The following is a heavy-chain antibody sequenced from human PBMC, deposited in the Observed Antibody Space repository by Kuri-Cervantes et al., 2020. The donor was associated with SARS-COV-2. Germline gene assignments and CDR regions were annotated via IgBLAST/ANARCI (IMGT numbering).Heavy chain of an antibody. CDR3: AKEGDYTPEDGDNYFDY. CDR2: ISFDGTNR. J-gene: IGHJ4*02. Sequence: GGSLRLSCAASGFTFSSCAIHWVRQAPGKGLEWVAVISFDGTNRFYAESVKGRFTISRDNSKNTLYVQMNNLRGDDTAVYYCAKEGDYTPEDGDNYFDYWGQGTLVTVSS. V-gene: IGHV3-30-3*02. D-gene: IGHD4-17*01. CDR1: GFTFSSCA.